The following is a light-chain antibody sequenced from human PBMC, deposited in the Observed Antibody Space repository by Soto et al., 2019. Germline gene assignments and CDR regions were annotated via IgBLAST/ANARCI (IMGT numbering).Light chain of an antibody. CDR2: QVT. CDR1: TRDIAGYNY. CDR3: TSFSSSTSLYV. Sequence: QSALTQPASVSGSLGQSITISCTGTTRDIAGYNYISWYQQLPGKAPKLMIYQVTIRPSGISNRFSGSKSGNTASLTISGLQAEDGADYYCTSFSSSTSLYVFGTGTKVTVL. V-gene: IGLV2-14*01. J-gene: IGLJ1*01.